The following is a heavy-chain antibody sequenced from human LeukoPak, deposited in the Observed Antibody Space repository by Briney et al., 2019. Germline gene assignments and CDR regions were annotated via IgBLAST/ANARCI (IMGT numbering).Heavy chain of an antibody. J-gene: IGHJ5*02. CDR1: GVSISSYY. CDR3: ARESVVLMVYAMGWSGWFDP. CDR2: IYTSGST. Sequence: NPSETLSLTCTVSGVSISSYYWSWIRQPAGKGLEWIGRIYTSGSTNYNPSLKSRVTMSVDTSKNQFSLKLSSVTAADTAVYYCARESVVLMVYAMGWSGWFDPWGQGTLVTVSS. D-gene: IGHD2-8*01. V-gene: IGHV4-4*07.